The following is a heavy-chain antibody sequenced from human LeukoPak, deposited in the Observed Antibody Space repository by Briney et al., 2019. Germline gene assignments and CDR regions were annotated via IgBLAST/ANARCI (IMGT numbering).Heavy chain of an antibody. J-gene: IGHJ4*02. CDR3: AKDRGDGDFAFDY. CDR2: IYSGGST. D-gene: IGHD4-17*01. CDR1: EFTVSSNY. Sequence: GGSLRLSCAASEFTVSSNYMSWVRQAPGKGLEWVSVIYSGGSTYYADSVKGRFTISRDKSKNTLYLQMNSLRAEDTAVYYCAKDRGDGDFAFDYWGQGTLVTVSS. V-gene: IGHV3-66*01.